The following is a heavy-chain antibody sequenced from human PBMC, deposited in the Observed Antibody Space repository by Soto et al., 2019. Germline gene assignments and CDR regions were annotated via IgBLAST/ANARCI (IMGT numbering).Heavy chain of an antibody. Sequence: GGSLRLSCAASGFTFSSYGMHWVRQAPGKGLEWVAVISYDGSNKYYADSVKGRFTISRDNSKNTLYLQMNSLRAEDTAVYYCAKDFYSSGWSPKYYYYGMDVWGQGTTVTVSS. D-gene: IGHD6-19*01. V-gene: IGHV3-30*18. J-gene: IGHJ6*02. CDR3: AKDFYSSGWSPKYYYYGMDV. CDR1: GFTFSSYG. CDR2: ISYDGSNK.